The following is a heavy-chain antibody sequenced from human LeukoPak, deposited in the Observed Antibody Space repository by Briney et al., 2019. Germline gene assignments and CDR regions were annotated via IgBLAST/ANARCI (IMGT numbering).Heavy chain of an antibody. CDR3: ARCYDSSGYYYFGY. J-gene: IGHJ4*02. CDR1: GYTFTGYY. D-gene: IGHD3-22*01. CDR2: INPNSGGT. V-gene: IGHV1-2*02. Sequence: EASVKVSCKASGYTFTGYYMHWVRQAPGQGLEWMGWINPNSGGTNYAQKLQGRVTMTRDTSISTAYMELSRLRSDDTAVYYCARCYDSSGYYYFGYWGQGTLVTVSS.